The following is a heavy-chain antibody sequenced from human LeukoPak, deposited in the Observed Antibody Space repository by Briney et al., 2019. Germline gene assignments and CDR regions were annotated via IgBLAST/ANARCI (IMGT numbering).Heavy chain of an antibody. CDR2: ICYSGST. J-gene: IGHJ4*02. CDR3: ARAPKWILWFGEPLIYFDY. V-gene: IGHV4-59*01. CDR1: GVSISSYY. D-gene: IGHD3-10*01. Sequence: PSETLSLTCTVSGVSISSYYWSWLRQPPGKGLEWVGYICYSGSTNYNPSLKSRVTISVDTSKNQFSLKLSSVTAADTAVYYCARAPKWILWFGEPLIYFDYWGQGTLVTVSS.